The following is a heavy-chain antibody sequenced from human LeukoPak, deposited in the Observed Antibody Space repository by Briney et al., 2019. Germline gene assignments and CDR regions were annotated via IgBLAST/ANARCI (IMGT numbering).Heavy chain of an antibody. V-gene: IGHV4-30-2*01. CDR3: ARQSERGVVISY. J-gene: IGHJ4*02. Sequence: SQTLSLTCTVSGGSISSGGYYWSWIRQPPGKGLEWIGYIYHSGSTYYNPSLKSRVTISVDRSKNQFSLKLSSVTAADTAVYYCARQSERGVVISYWGQGTLVTVSS. CDR1: GGSISSGGYY. CDR2: IYHSGST. D-gene: IGHD3-3*01.